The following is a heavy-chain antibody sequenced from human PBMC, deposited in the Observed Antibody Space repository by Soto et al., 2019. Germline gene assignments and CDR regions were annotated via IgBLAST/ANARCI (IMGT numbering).Heavy chain of an antibody. J-gene: IGHJ4*02. Sequence: GGSLRLSCAASGFTFSSYWMSWVRQAPGKGLEWVANIKQDGSEKYYVDSVKGRFTISRDNAKNSLYLQMNSLRAEDTAEYYCARGRAPTIFGVVIPFFDYWGQGTLVTVSS. CDR1: GFTFSSYW. CDR2: IKQDGSEK. V-gene: IGHV3-7*03. D-gene: IGHD3-3*01. CDR3: ARGRAPTIFGVVIPFFDY.